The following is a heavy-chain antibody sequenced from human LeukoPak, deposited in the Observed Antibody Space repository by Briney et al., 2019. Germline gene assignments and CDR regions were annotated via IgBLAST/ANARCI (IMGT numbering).Heavy chain of an antibody. CDR2: IKSKTDGGPT. J-gene: IGHJ6*03. CDR3: AKVGHGGNSVLFRYYYYYYMDV. CDR1: GFTFSNAW. V-gene: IGHV3-15*01. D-gene: IGHD4-23*01. Sequence: PGRSPRLSCAASGFTFSNAWMSWVRQAPGKWLEWVGRIKSKTDGGPTDYAAPVKGRFTISRDDSKNTLYLQMNSLKTEDTAVYYCAKVGHGGNSVLFRYYYYYYMDVWGKGTTVTVSS.